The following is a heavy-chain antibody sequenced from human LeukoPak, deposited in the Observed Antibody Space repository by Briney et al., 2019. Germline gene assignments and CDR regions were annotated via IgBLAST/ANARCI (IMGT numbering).Heavy chain of an antibody. CDR2: SNPNGGST. CDR3: ARLTRSGTAFDI. D-gene: IGHD3-3*01. V-gene: IGHV1-46*01. J-gene: IGHJ3*02. Sequence: RASVKVSCTASGYTLTNYYIHWVRQAPGQGLEWMGISNPNGGSTSYAQQFQGRVTMTRDTSTSTVYMELTSLRSEDTALYYCARLTRSGTAFDIWGQGTMVTVSS. CDR1: GYTLTNYY.